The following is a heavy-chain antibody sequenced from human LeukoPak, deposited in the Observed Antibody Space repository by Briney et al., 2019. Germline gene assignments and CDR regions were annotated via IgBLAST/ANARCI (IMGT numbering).Heavy chain of an antibody. J-gene: IGHJ4*02. V-gene: IGHV4-39*07. CDR2: IYYSGST. CDR3: ARYNYDNSGYSFDY. D-gene: IGHD3-22*01. CDR1: GGSISSSSYY. Sequence: SETLSLTCTVSGGSISSSSYYWGWIRQPPGKGLEWIGSIYYSGSTNYNPSLKSRVTISVDTSKNQFSLRLSSVTAADTAVYYCARYNYDNSGYSFDYWGQGTLVTVSS.